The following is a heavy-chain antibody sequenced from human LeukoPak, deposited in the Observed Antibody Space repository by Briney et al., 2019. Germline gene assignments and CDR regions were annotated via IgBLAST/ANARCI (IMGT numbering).Heavy chain of an antibody. Sequence: GGSLRLPCAASGFTLNSYAMSWVRQAPGKGLEWVSAISGSGGSTYYADSVKGRFTMSRDNSKNTLYLQMNSLRAEDTAVYYCAKDGTWIQLWLAYWGQGTLVTVSS. CDR3: AKDGTWIQLWLAY. V-gene: IGHV3-23*01. J-gene: IGHJ4*02. CDR1: GFTLNSYA. CDR2: ISGSGGST. D-gene: IGHD5-18*01.